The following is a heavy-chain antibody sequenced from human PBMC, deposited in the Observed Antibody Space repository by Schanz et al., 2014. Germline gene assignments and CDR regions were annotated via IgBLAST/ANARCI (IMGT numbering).Heavy chain of an antibody. CDR3: ARDGGRDGYNLAFDV. D-gene: IGHD5-12*01. CDR1: GFTVNTNY. J-gene: IGHJ3*01. CDR2: LYIRST. Sequence: VQLVESGGGLIHPGGSLRLSCAVSGFTVNTNYMTWVRQAPGKGLECVSILYIRSTYYADSVKGRFTISRDNSKNMVLLQMNSLRAEDTAVYFCARDGGRDGYNLAFDVWGQGTLVTVSS. V-gene: IGHV3-53*01.